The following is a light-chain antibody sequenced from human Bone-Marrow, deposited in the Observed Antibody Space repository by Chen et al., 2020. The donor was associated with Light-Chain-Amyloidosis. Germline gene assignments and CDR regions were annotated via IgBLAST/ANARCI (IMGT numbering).Light chain of an antibody. Sequence: QSALTQPASVSGSPGQSITISCTGASNNVGGFNLVSWYQQHPGKAPRLMFYEVNKRPSGVSKRFSAFKSGNTASLTISALQGEDEADYYCCSYAGDSALVFGGGTKLTVL. CDR2: EVN. CDR3: CSYAGDSALV. J-gene: IGLJ2*01. V-gene: IGLV2-23*02. CDR1: SNNVGGFNL.